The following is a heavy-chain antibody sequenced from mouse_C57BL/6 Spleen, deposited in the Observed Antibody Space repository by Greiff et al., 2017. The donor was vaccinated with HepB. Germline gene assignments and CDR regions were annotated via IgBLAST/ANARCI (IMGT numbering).Heavy chain of an antibody. V-gene: IGHV1-61*01. CDR2: IYPSDSET. CDR3: ARRTGRGGSLDY. J-gene: IGHJ2*01. D-gene: IGHD4-1*01. CDR1: GYAFSSSW. Sequence: QVQLKESGPELVKPGASVKISCKASGYAFSSSWMDWVKQRPGQGLAWIGNIYPSDSETHYNQKFKDKATLTVDKSSSTAYMQLSSLTSEDSAVYYCARRTGRGGSLDYWGQGTTLTVSS.